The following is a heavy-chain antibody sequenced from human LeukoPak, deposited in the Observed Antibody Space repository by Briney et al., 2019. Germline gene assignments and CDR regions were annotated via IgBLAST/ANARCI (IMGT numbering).Heavy chain of an antibody. J-gene: IGHJ3*01. CDR1: DGSFTTHY. CDR2: ISYIGST. V-gene: IGHV4-59*11. Sequence: SETLPLTCTVSDGSFTTHYWSWIRQPPGKGLEWIGYISYIGSTNYNPSLKSQVTISIDTSKNEVSLMLTSVTAADTAVYYCASDSISINAFDAWGQGTMVTVSS. D-gene: IGHD3-10*01. CDR3: ASDSISINAFDA.